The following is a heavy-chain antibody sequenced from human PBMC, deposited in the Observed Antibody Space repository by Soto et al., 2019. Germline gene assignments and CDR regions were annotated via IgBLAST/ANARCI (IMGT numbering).Heavy chain of an antibody. D-gene: IGHD1-26*01. CDR2: IYFDGITT. J-gene: IGHJ4*02. CDR3: DRGGAMGVDY. Sequence: PGGSLRLSCTASGFTFNTHWMHWVRQAPGKGLVWVSRIYFDGITTNYADSVKGRLTVSRDNAKNTVYLHVNTLRDEDTAVYYCDRGGAMGVDYWGQGTLVNVSS. CDR1: GFTFNTHW. V-gene: IGHV3-74*01.